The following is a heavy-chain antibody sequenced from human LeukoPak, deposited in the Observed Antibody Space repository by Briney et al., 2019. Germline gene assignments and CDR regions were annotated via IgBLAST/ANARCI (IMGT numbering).Heavy chain of an antibody. J-gene: IGHJ3*02. CDR3: ARACGYYYDSSGYYHTNDAFDI. CDR1: GGSISSGSYY. CDR2: IYTSGST. D-gene: IGHD3-22*01. V-gene: IGHV4-61*02. Sequence: PSETLSLTCTVSGGSISSGSYYWSWNRQPAGTGLEWIGRIYTSGSTNYNPSLKSRVTISVDTSKNQFSLKLSSVTAADTAVYYCARACGYYYDSSGYYHTNDAFDIWGQGTMVTVSS.